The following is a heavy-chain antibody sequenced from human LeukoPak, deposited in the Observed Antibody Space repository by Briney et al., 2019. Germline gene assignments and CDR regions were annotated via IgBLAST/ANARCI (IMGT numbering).Heavy chain of an antibody. V-gene: IGHV4-59*12. J-gene: IGHJ6*03. D-gene: IGHD1/OR15-1a*01. CDR1: GGSISSYY. CDR3: ARGRRRNNLYYYYYLDV. CDR2: IYYSGST. Sequence: SETLSLTCTVSGGSISSYYWSWIRQPPGKGLEWIGYIYYSGSTNYNPSLKSRVTISVDTSKNQFSLKLSSVTAADTAVYYCARGRRRNNLYYYYYLDVWGKGTTVTVSS.